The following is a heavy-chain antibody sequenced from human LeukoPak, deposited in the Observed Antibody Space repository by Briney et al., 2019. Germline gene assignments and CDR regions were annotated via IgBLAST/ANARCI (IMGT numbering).Heavy chain of an antibody. CDR3: ARVSSGVYFDY. V-gene: IGHV4-59*01. Sequence: SETLSLTCTVSGGSISSYYWSWIRQPPGKGLELIGYIYYSGSTNYNPSLKSRVTISVDTSKNQFSLKPSSVTAADTAVYYRARVSSGVYFDYWGQGTLVTVSS. J-gene: IGHJ4*02. CDR2: IYYSGST. D-gene: IGHD2-15*01. CDR1: GGSISSYY.